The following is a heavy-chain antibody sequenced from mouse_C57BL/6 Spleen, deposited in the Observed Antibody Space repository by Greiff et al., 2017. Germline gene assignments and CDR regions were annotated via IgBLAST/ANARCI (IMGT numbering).Heavy chain of an antibody. Sequence: EVKLVESGEGLVKPGGSLKLSCAASGFTFSSYAMSWVRQTPEKRLEWVAYISSGGDYIYYADTVKGRFTISRDNARNTLYLQMSSLKSEDTAMYYCTRESYGNYAMDYWGQGTSDTVSS. V-gene: IGHV5-9-1*02. J-gene: IGHJ4*01. CDR3: TRESYGNYAMDY. CDR2: ISSGGDYI. D-gene: IGHD2-1*01. CDR1: GFTFSSYA.